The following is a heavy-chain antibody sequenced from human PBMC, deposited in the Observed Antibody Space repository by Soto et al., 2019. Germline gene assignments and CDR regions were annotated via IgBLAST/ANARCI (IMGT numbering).Heavy chain of an antibody. V-gene: IGHV2-26*01. D-gene: IGHD2-15*01. J-gene: IGHJ5*01. Sequence: QVTLKESGPVLVKPTETLTLRCTVSGLSITDSEMGVSWIRQPPGQPLEWLAHIDSSGEKSYRTFLNSRLAISKDTAKTQIVLTMTNMDSADTATYYCARGPLAVVVSPRFDSWGQGVPVTVSS. CDR2: IDSSGEK. CDR3: ARGPLAVVVSPRFDS. CDR1: GLSITDSEMG.